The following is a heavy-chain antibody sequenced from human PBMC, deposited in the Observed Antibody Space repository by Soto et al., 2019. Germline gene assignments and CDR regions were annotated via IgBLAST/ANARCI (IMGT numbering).Heavy chain of an antibody. J-gene: IGHJ4*02. CDR2: ISKDGSNK. V-gene: IGHV3-30*18. D-gene: IGHD6-19*01. CDR1: GFSFSIYG. Sequence: PGGSLRLSCAASGFSFSIYGMHWVRQAPGKGLEWVAVISKDGSNKYYADSVKGRFTFSRDNSKNTLYLQMNNLRADDTAIYYCAKQGAVSDDFDHWGQGALVTVSS. CDR3: AKQGAVSDDFDH.